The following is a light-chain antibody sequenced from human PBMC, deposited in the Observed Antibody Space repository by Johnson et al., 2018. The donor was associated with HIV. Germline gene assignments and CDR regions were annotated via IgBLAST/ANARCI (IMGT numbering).Light chain of an antibody. CDR2: ENN. J-gene: IGLJ1*01. Sequence: QSVLTQPPSVSAAPGQKVTISCSGSSSNIGRNYVSWYQQLPGTAPKLLIYENNKRPSGIPDRFSASKSGTSATLGITGLQTGDEADYYCGTWDSSLSAYVFGTGTKVTVL. CDR1: SSNIGRNY. V-gene: IGLV1-51*02. CDR3: GTWDSSLSAYV.